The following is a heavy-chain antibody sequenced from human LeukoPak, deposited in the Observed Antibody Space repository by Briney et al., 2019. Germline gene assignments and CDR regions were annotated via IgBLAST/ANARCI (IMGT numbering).Heavy chain of an antibody. V-gene: IGHV4-30-4*01. Sequence: PSETLSLTCTVSGGSISSGDYYWSWIRQPPGKGLEWIGYIYYSGSTYYNPSLKSRVAISVNPSKNQFSLKLSSVTAADTAVYYCARDLYYYDSSGYSGAFDIWGQGTMVTVSS. CDR1: GGSISSGDYY. J-gene: IGHJ3*02. CDR3: ARDLYYYDSSGYSGAFDI. D-gene: IGHD3-22*01. CDR2: IYYSGST.